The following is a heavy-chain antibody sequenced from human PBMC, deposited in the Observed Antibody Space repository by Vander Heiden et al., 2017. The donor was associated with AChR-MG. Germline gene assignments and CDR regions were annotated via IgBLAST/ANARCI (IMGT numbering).Heavy chain of an antibody. CDR1: GGTFNGYY. CDR3: AREKSYYDSSGNYYGGVFDY. V-gene: IGHV4-34*01. J-gene: IGHJ4*02. Sequence: QVQLQQWGAGLLKPSEPLSLTRAVYGGTFNGYYWCWISQPPGKGLEWIGEIKHSGSTDYNPSLKSRVTISVDTSKDQFSLKLSSVTAADTAVYYCAREKSYYDSSGNYYGGVFDYWGQGTLVTVSS. CDR2: IKHSGST. D-gene: IGHD3-22*01.